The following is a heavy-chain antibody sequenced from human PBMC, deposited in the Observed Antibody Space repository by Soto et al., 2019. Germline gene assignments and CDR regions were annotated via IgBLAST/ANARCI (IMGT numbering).Heavy chain of an antibody. J-gene: IGHJ4*02. CDR3: ARQIYDSDTGPNFQYYFDS. CDR1: GYSFACYW. V-gene: IGHV5-10-1*01. CDR2: IDPSDSQT. D-gene: IGHD3-22*01. Sequence: GESLKISCNGSGYSFACYWIAWVRQKPGKGLEWMGRIDPSDSQTYYSPSFRGHVTISVTKSITTVFLQWSSLRASDTAMYYCARQIYDSDTGPNFQYYFDSWGQGTPVTVSS.